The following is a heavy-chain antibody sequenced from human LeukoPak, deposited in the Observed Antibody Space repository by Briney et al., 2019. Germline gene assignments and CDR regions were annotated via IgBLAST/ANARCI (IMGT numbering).Heavy chain of an antibody. V-gene: IGHV4-34*01. D-gene: IGHD2-15*01. CDR2: INHSGST. CDR3: ARRACSGGSCNLDYYYYYGMDV. CDR1: GGSFSGYY. J-gene: IGHJ6*02. Sequence: SETLSLTCAVYGGSFSGYYWSWIRQPPGKGLEWIGEINHSGSTNYNPSLKSRVTISVDTSKNQFSLKLSSVTAADTAVYYCARRACSGGSCNLDYYYYYGMDVWGQGTTVTVSS.